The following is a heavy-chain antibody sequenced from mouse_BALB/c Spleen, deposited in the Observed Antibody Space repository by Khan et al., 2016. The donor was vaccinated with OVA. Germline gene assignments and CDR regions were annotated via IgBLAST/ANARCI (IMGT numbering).Heavy chain of an antibody. D-gene: IGHD2-3*01. J-gene: IGHJ4*01. Sequence: VQLKQLGPGLVKPSQSLSLTCTVTGYSITSDYAWNWIRQFPGNKLAWMGYISSSGSTNYNPALKSRISITRDTSKNQFFLQLKSVTTEDTATYYCARDGSRYNYAMDYWGQGTSVTVSS. CDR2: ISSSGST. CDR1: GYSITSDYA. V-gene: IGHV3-2*02. CDR3: ARDGSRYNYAMDY.